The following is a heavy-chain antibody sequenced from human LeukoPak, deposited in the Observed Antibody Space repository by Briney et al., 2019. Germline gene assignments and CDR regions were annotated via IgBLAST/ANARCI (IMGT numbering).Heavy chain of an antibody. V-gene: IGHV3-21*01. CDR1: GFTFSSYS. J-gene: IGHJ4*02. CDR3: ARVDMVRGVRY. CDR2: ISSSSSYI. D-gene: IGHD3-10*01. Sequence: GGSLRLSCAASGFTFSSYSMNWVRQAPGKGLEWASSISSSSSYIYYADSVKGRFTISRDNAKNSLYLQMNSLRAEDTAVYYCARVDMVRGVRYWGQGTLVTVSS.